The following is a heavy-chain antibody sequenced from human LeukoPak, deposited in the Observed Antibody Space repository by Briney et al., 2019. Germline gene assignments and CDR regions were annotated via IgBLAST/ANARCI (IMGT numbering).Heavy chain of an antibody. D-gene: IGHD4-23*01. CDR3: ARGQDTVITSRDAFDI. V-gene: IGHV3-66*01. CDR1: GFNINYYY. Sequence: PGGSLRLSCAASGFNINYYYMSWVRQSPGRGLEWVSVIYSDGTTYYTDSVKGRFTISRDNSKSTLYLQMTSLRAEDTAVYYCARGQDTVITSRDAFDIWGQGTMVTVSS. CDR2: IYSDGTT. J-gene: IGHJ3*02.